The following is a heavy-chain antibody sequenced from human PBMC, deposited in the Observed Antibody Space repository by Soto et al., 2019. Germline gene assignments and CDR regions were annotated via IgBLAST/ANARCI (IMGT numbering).Heavy chain of an antibody. CDR2: INAGNGNT. CDR1: EYTFTNYA. Sequence: ASVKVSCKASEYTFTNYALHWVRQAPGQRLEWMGWINAGNGNTKYSQKFQGRVTITRDTSASTAYMELSSPRSEDTAVYYCARGLGLYYFDYWGQGTLVTVSS. D-gene: IGHD1-26*01. J-gene: IGHJ4*02. V-gene: IGHV1-3*01. CDR3: ARGLGLYYFDY.